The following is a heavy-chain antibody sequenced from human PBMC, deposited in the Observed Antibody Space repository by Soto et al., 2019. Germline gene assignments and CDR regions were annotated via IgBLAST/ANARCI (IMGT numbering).Heavy chain of an antibody. CDR2: INPNSGGT. J-gene: IGHJ4*02. D-gene: IGHD3-22*01. Sequence: ASVKVSCKASGYTFTGYYMHWVRQAPGQGLEWMGWINPNSGGTNYAQKFQGWVTMTRDTSISTAYMELSRLRSDDTAVYYCARSPAPLSYDSSGYYQVWGQGTLVTVSS. V-gene: IGHV1-2*04. CDR1: GYTFTGYY. CDR3: ARSPAPLSYDSSGYYQV.